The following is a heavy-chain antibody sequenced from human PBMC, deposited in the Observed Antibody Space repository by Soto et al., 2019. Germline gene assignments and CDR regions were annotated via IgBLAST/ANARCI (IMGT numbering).Heavy chain of an antibody. CDR1: GFTFSSYG. Sequence: QVQLVESGGGVVQPGRSLRLSCAASGFTFSSYGMHWVRQAPGKGLEWVVVISYDGSNKYYADSVKGRFTISRDNSKNTLYLQMNSLRAEDTAVYYCAKGSTAMTYFDYWGQGTLVTVSS. J-gene: IGHJ4*02. CDR2: ISYDGSNK. V-gene: IGHV3-30*18. D-gene: IGHD5-18*01. CDR3: AKGSTAMTYFDY.